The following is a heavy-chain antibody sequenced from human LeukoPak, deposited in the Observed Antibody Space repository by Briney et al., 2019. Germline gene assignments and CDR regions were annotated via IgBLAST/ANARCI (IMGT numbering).Heavy chain of an antibody. CDR2: MSGSGGMT. J-gene: IGHJ4*02. Sequence: GGSLRLSCAASGFTFSSFAMSWVRQAPGEGLEWVSAMSGSGGMTYSADSVKGRFTISRDNSKDTLYLQMNSLRAEDTAIYYCAKGPFFYYDASGYNYFDYWGQGTLVTVSS. D-gene: IGHD3-22*01. CDR1: GFTFSSFA. V-gene: IGHV3-23*01. CDR3: AKGPFFYYDASGYNYFDY.